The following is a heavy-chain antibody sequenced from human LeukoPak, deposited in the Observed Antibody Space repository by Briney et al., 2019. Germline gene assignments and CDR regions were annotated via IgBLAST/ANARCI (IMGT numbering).Heavy chain of an antibody. D-gene: IGHD5-24*01. CDR3: ARGLRGRRDGYNSYYFDY. Sequence: ASVKVSCKASGYTFTSYDINWVRQATGQGLEWMGWMNPNSGNTGYAQKFQGRVTITRNTSISTAYMELSSLRSEDTAVYYCARGLRGRRDGYNSYYFDYWGQGTLVTVSS. V-gene: IGHV1-8*01. CDR1: GYTFTSYD. J-gene: IGHJ4*02. CDR2: MNPNSGNT.